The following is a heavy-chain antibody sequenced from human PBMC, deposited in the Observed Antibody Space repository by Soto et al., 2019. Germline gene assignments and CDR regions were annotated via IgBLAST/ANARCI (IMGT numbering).Heavy chain of an antibody. V-gene: IGHV3-49*03. CDR1: GFTFGDYA. CDR2: IRSKAYGGTT. Sequence: GGSLRLSCTASGFTFGDYAMSWFRQAPGKGLEWVGFIRSKAYGGTTEYAASVKGRFTISRDDSKSIAYLQMNSLKTEDTAVYYCTRFRSSSSQYWFDPWGQGTLVTVS. J-gene: IGHJ5*02. CDR3: TRFRSSSSQYWFDP. D-gene: IGHD6-6*01.